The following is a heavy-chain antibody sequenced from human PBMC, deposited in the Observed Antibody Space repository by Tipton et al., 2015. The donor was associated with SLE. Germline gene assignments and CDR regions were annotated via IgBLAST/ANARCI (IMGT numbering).Heavy chain of an antibody. CDR1: GGSISSYY. CDR3: ARDFWSQIVGAGGAFHI. Sequence: LRLSCTVSGGSISSYYWSWIRQPPGKGLEWIGYIYYSGSTNYNPSLKSRVTISVDTSKNQFSLKLSSATAADTAVYYCARDFWSQIVGAGGAFHIWGQGTMVTVSS. CDR2: IYYSGST. D-gene: IGHD1-26*01. J-gene: IGHJ3*02. V-gene: IGHV4-59*12.